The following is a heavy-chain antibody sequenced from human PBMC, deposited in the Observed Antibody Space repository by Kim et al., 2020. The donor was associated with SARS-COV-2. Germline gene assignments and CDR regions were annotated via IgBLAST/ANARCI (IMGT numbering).Heavy chain of an antibody. D-gene: IGHD3-16*01. CDR2: INHSGST. CDR3: ARGPRTGTFLKPRGWFDP. J-gene: IGHJ5*02. CDR1: GGSFSGYY. Sequence: SETLSLTCAVYGGSFSGYYWSWIRQPPGKGLEWIGEINHSGSTNYNPSLKRRVTISVDTSKNQFSLKLSSVTAADTAVYYCARGPRTGTFLKPRGWFDPWGQGTLVTVSS. V-gene: IGHV4-34*01.